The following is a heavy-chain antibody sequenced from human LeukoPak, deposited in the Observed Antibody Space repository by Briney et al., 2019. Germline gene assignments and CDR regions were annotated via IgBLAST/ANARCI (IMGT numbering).Heavy chain of an antibody. Sequence: ASVKVSCKASGGTFSSYAIIWVRQAPGQGLEWMGGIIPIFGTANYAQKFQGRVTITADESTSTAYMELSSLRSEDTAVYYCARRGDSSGYYYFDYWGQGTLVTVSS. CDR3: ARRGDSSGYYYFDY. V-gene: IGHV1-69*13. CDR1: GGTFSSYA. D-gene: IGHD3-22*01. J-gene: IGHJ4*02. CDR2: IIPIFGTA.